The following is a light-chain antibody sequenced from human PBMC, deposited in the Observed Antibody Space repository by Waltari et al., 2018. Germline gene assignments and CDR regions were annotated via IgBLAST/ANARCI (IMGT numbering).Light chain of an antibody. J-gene: IGKJ3*01. V-gene: IGKV1-39*01. CDR1: QSISSY. CDR2: AAS. Sequence: DIQMTQSPSSLSASVGDRVTITCRASQSISSYLNWYQQKPGKAPNLLIYAASSLQSGVPSRFSGSGSGTDFTLTISSLQPEDFATYYCQQSYSTPHTFGPGTTVDIK. CDR3: QQSYSTPHT.